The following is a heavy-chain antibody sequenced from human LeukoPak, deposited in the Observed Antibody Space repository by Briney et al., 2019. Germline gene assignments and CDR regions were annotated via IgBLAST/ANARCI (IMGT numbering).Heavy chain of an antibody. CDR2: INWNGGST. D-gene: IGHD5-18*01. V-gene: IGHV3-20*04. Sequence: PGGSLRLSCAASGLTFDDYGMSWVRQAPGKGLEWVSGINWNGGSTGYADSVKGRFTISRDNAKNSLYLQMNSLRAEDTALYYCARDHTRWLLSYMDVWGKGTTVTVSS. J-gene: IGHJ6*03. CDR1: GLTFDDYG. CDR3: ARDHTRWLLSYMDV.